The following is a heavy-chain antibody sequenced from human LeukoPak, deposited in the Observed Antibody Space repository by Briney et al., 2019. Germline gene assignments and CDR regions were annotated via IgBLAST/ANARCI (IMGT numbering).Heavy chain of an antibody. Sequence: ASVKVSCKASGYTFTGYYMHWVRQAPGQGLEWMGWINPNSGGTNYAQKFQGRVTMTRDTSISTAYMELSRLRSDDTAVYYCARDLEQLGYNWFDPWDQGTLVTVSS. J-gene: IGHJ5*02. CDR1: GYTFTGYY. CDR3: ARDLEQLGYNWFDP. CDR2: INPNSGGT. V-gene: IGHV1-2*02. D-gene: IGHD6-6*01.